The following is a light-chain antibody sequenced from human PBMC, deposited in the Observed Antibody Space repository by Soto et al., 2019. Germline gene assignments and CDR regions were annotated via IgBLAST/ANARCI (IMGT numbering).Light chain of an antibody. Sequence: QSALTQPRSVSGSPGQSVTISCTGTSSDVGGYNYVSWYQQHPGKAPKLMIYDVSKRPSGVPDRFSGSKSGNTASLTISGLQAAAESVYYCCSYAGSYTFGVFGTGTKVTVL. CDR2: DVS. CDR3: CSYAGSYTFGV. CDR1: SSDVGGYNY. V-gene: IGLV2-11*01. J-gene: IGLJ1*01.